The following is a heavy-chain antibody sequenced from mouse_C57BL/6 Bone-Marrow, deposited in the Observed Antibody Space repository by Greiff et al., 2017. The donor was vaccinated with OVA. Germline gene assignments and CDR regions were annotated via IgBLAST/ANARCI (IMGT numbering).Heavy chain of an antibody. CDR2: IWSGGST. CDR1: GFSLTSYG. Sequence: QVQLQQSGPGLVQPSQSLSITCTVSGFSLTSYGVHWVRQSPGKGLEWLGVIWSGGSTDYNAAFISRLSISKDNSKSQVFFKMNSLQADDTAIYYCARGGSNYAFDYWGQGTTLTVSS. J-gene: IGHJ2*01. D-gene: IGHD2-5*01. V-gene: IGHV2-2*01. CDR3: ARGGSNYAFDY.